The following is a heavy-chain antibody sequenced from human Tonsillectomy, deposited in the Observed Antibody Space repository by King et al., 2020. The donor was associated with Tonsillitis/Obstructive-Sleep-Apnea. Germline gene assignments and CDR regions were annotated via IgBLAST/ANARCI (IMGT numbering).Heavy chain of an antibody. Sequence: VQLVESGGGLVQPGGSLRLSCAASGFTFSSYWMHWVRQAPGKGLVWVSRINSDGSSTTYADSVKGRFTISRDNAKNTLYLQMNSLRADDTAVYSCARLDDYDAFDIRGQGTMVTVSS. J-gene: IGHJ3*02. D-gene: IGHD5-24*01. V-gene: IGHV3-74*01. CDR1: GFTFSSYW. CDR2: INSDGSST. CDR3: ARLDDYDAFDI.